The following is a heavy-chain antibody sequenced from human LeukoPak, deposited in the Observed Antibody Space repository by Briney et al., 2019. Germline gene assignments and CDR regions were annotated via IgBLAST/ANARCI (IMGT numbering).Heavy chain of an antibody. V-gene: IGHV1-69*02. CDR3: ARVLSDTSGYELAY. J-gene: IGHJ4*02. D-gene: IGHD3-22*01. Sequence: GSSVKVSCKASGGTFSNYTITWVRQAPGQGLEWMGRIIPGLGIIKYVQKFQGRVTVTADKPPSTAYMELSSLRADDPAVYYCARVLSDTSGYELAYWGQGTLVTVSS. CDR1: GGTFSNYT. CDR2: IIPGLGII.